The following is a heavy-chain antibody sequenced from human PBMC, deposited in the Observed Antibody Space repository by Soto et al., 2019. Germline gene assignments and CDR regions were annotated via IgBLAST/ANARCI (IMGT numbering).Heavy chain of an antibody. D-gene: IGHD6-13*01. CDR2: ISSSSSYI. J-gene: IGHJ4*02. Sequence: PWGSLRLSCAASGFTFSDYYMSWIRQAPGKGLEWPSYISSSSSYINYADSVKGRFTISRDNAKNSLYLQMSRLRAEDTAVYYCAREGPGSSSWYVDSWGQGTLVTVSS. CDR1: GFTFSDYY. V-gene: IGHV3-11*05. CDR3: AREGPGSSSWYVDS.